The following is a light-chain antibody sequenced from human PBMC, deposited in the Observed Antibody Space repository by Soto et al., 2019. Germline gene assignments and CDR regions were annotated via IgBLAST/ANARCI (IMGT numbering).Light chain of an antibody. CDR3: SSYTSSSTLPYV. CDR1: SSDVGGYNY. Sequence: QSVLTQPASVSGSPGQSITISCTGTSSDVGGYNYVSWYQQHPGKAPKLMIYDVSNRPSGVSNRFSGSKSGNTASLTISGLQAEDEADYYCSSYTSSSTLPYVFGGGTKLTVL. V-gene: IGLV2-14*01. CDR2: DVS. J-gene: IGLJ3*02.